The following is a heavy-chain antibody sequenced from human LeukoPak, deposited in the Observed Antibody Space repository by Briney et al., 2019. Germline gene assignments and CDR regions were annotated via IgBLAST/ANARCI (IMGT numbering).Heavy chain of an antibody. CDR1: GFTFSSYA. V-gene: IGHV3-30-3*01. J-gene: IGHJ4*02. CDR2: ISFDGSNK. Sequence: GGSLRLSCAASGFTFSSYAMYWVRQAPGKGLEWVAVISFDGSNKYYADSVKGRFTISRDNSKNTLFLQMNSLRAEDTAVYYCARDDGRVDYYDSSLIFYYWGQGTLVTVSS. CDR3: ARDDGRVDYYDSSLIFYY. D-gene: IGHD3-22*01.